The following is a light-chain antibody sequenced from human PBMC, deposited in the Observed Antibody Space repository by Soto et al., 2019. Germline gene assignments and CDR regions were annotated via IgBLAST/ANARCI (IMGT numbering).Light chain of an antibody. CDR3: QKYSSVPV. CDR2: AAS. V-gene: IGKV1-27*01. CDR1: QGIRNF. Sequence: DIPMTQSPTSLSASVGDRVTITCRASQGIRNFVAWYQQKPGKAPKLLIYAASTLQSGVPSRFSGSGSGTAFTLTINSLQPEDVATYYCQKYSSVPVFGPGTKVEIK. J-gene: IGKJ3*01.